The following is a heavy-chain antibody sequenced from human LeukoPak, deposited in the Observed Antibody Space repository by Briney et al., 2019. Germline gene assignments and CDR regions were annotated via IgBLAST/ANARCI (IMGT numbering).Heavy chain of an antibody. CDR2: IYYSGKT. J-gene: IGHJ5*02. D-gene: IGHD6-19*01. Sequence: SETLSLTCAVSGGSISSSNYYRGWIRQPPGQGLEWIVSIYYSGKTYYNPSLKSRVTISVDTSKNQFSLKLSSVTATDTAVYYCARRRAGRDWFDPWGQGTLVTVSS. CDR3: ARRRAGRDWFDP. CDR1: GGSISSSNYY. V-gene: IGHV4-39*01.